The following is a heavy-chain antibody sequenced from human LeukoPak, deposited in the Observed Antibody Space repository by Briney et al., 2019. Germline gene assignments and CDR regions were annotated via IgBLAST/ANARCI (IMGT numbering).Heavy chain of an antibody. CDR1: GYSFTSYW. V-gene: IGHV5-51*01. Sequence: GESLKISCKGSGYSFTSYWIGWVRQMPGRGLEWMGIIYPGDSDTRYSPSFQGQVTISADKSISTAYLQWSSLKASDTAMYYCARLSTDYDFWSGYYTGSGYFDDWGQGTLVTVSS. D-gene: IGHD3-3*01. CDR3: ARLSTDYDFWSGYYTGSGYFDD. CDR2: IYPGDSDT. J-gene: IGHJ4*02.